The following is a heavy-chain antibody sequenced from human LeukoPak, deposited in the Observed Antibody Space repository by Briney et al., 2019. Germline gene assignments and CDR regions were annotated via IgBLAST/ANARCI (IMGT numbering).Heavy chain of an antibody. V-gene: IGHV1-8*01. CDR1: GYTFTSYD. CDR2: MNPNSGNT. Sequence: GASAKVSCKASGYTFTSYDINWVRQATGQGLEWMGWMNPNSGNTGYAQKFQGRVTMTRNTSISTAYMELSSLRSEDTAVYYCARGLTIFGVVNYYYMDVWGKGTTVTVSS. D-gene: IGHD3-3*01. CDR3: ARGLTIFGVVNYYYMDV. J-gene: IGHJ6*03.